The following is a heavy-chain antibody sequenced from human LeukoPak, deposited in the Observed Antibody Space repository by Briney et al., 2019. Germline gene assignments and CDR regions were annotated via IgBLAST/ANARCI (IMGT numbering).Heavy chain of an antibody. V-gene: IGHV3-23*01. J-gene: IGHJ4*02. Sequence: GGSLRLSCAASGFTFSSYAMRWVRQAPGKGLEWVSAISGSGGSTYYADSVEGRFTISRDNSKNTLYLQMNSLRAEDTAVYYCAKAHYDFWSGYYAPDYWGQGTLVTVSS. D-gene: IGHD3-3*01. CDR3: AKAHYDFWSGYYAPDY. CDR1: GFTFSSYA. CDR2: ISGSGGST.